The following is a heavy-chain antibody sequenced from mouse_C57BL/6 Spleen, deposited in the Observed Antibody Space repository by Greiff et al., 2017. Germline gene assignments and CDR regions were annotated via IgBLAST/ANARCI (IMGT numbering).Heavy chain of an antibody. CDR3: ESGYYGSSYGALDVGG. V-gene: IGHV1-58*01. CDR1: GYTFTSYG. J-gene: IGHJ4*01. D-gene: IGHD1-1*01. CDR2: IYIGNGYT. Sequence: VHVKQSGAELVRPGSSVKMSCKTSGYTFTSYGINWVKQRPGQGLEWIGYIYIGNGYTEYNEKFKGKATLTSDTSSSTAYMQLSSLTSEDSAIYFCESGYYGSSYGALDVGGWGTGTSVTAS.